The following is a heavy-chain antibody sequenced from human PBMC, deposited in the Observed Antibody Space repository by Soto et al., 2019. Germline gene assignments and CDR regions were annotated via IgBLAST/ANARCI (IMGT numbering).Heavy chain of an antibody. J-gene: IGHJ4*02. Sequence: EVQLLEPGGGLVQPGGSLRLSCSASGFSFSNHAMSWVRQAPGKGLEWVSAIIDDGGRAYYADSVKGRFTISRDNYRNTLSLQMNSLRAEDTAVYYCARDKMEQWLVGGDLDYWGQGTQVTVSS. V-gene: IGHV3-23*01. CDR1: GFSFSNHA. D-gene: IGHD6-19*01. CDR3: ARDKMEQWLVGGDLDY. CDR2: IIDDGGRA.